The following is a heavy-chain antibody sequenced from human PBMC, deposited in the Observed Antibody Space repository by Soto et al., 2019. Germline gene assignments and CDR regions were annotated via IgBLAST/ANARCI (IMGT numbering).Heavy chain of an antibody. V-gene: IGHV3-48*01. CDR2: ISSSSSTI. J-gene: IGHJ4*02. CDR1: GFTFSSYS. D-gene: IGHD2-15*01. CDR3: AGDDCSGGSCYFGDY. Sequence: EVQLVESGGGLVQPGGSLRLSCAASGFTFSSYSMNWVRQAPGKGLEWVSYISSSSSTIYYAASVKGRFTISRDNAKNSLYLQMNSLRAEDTAVYYCAGDDCSGGSCYFGDYWGQGTLVTVSS.